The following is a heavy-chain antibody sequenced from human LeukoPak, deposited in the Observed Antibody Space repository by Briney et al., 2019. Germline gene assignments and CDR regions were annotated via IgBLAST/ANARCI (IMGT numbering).Heavy chain of an antibody. D-gene: IGHD7-27*01. V-gene: IGHV3-11*01. CDR3: ARDVGSWGIPPYFDY. Sequence: PGGSLRLSCAASGFTLSDYYMSWIRQAPGKGLEWVSYISGSGTNIKYADSAKGRFTIFRDNSKNSLYLQMNCLRAEDTAVYYCARDVGSWGIPPYFDYWGQGTLVTVSS. CDR1: GFTLSDYY. CDR2: ISGSGTNI. J-gene: IGHJ4*02.